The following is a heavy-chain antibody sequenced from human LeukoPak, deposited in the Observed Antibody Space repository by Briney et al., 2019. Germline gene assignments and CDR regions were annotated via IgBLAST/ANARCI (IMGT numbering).Heavy chain of an antibody. CDR1: GGSLSGYY. CDR2: INHSGST. Sequence: SETLSLTCAVYGGSLSGYYWSWIRQPPGKGLEWIGEINHSGSTNYNPSLKSRVTISVDTSKNQFSLKLSSVTAADTAVYYCASRRRGRYYDSSGYSGVGWGQGTLVTVSS. D-gene: IGHD3-22*01. V-gene: IGHV4-34*01. CDR3: ASRRRGRYYDSSGYSGVG. J-gene: IGHJ4*02.